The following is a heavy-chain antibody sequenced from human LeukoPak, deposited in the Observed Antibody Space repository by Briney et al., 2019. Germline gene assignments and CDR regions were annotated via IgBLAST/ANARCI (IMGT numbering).Heavy chain of an antibody. Sequence: PGGSLRLSCAASGFTFSNAWMSWVRQAPGKGLEWVAVISYDGNNKYYADSVKGRFTISRDNSKNTLYLQMNSLRTEDTAVYYCARDVAATGTYTDYWGQGTLVTVSS. CDR1: GFTFSNAW. CDR3: ARDVAATGTYTDY. V-gene: IGHV3-30-3*01. CDR2: ISYDGNNK. J-gene: IGHJ4*02. D-gene: IGHD6-13*01.